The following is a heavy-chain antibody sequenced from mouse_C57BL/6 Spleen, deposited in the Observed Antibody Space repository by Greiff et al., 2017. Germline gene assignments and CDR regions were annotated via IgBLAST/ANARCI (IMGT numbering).Heavy chain of an antibody. CDR2: IDPSDSYT. CDR3: ARGYYGNYYFDD. Sequence: QVQLQQPGAELVMPGASVKLSCTASGYTFTSYWMHWVKQRPGQGLAWIGEIDPSDSYTNYNQKFKGKSTLTVDKSSSTAYMQLSSLTSEDSAVYYCARGYYGNYYFDDWGQGTTRTVSS. CDR1: GYTFTSYW. D-gene: IGHD2-1*01. J-gene: IGHJ2*01. V-gene: IGHV1-69*01.